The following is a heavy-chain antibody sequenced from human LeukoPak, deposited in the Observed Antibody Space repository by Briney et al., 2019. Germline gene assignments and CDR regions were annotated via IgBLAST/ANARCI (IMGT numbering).Heavy chain of an antibody. CDR3: ARDRDRIAVAGTAFDI. D-gene: IGHD6-19*01. J-gene: IGHJ3*02. Sequence: GGSLGLSCAASGFTFSSYSMKWVRQAPGKGLGWVSSISSSSSYIYYADSVKGRFTISRDNAKNSLYLQMNSLRAEDTAVYYCARDRDRIAVAGTAFDIWGQGTMVTVSS. CDR1: GFTFSSYS. V-gene: IGHV3-21*01. CDR2: ISSSSSYI.